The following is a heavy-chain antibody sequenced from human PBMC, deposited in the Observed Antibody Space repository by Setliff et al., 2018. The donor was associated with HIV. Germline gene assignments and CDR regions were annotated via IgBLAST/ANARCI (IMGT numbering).Heavy chain of an antibody. V-gene: IGHV1-69*13. CDR2: IIPKIATA. D-gene: IGHD3-9*01. CDR3: ARDAYHDSLTGPTPGAFDI. CDR1: GGTFSNYA. Sequence: SVKVSCKASGGTFSNYAISWVRQAPGQGLEWMGGIIPKIATANYAQRFQGRVTITADESTSTAYMELSSLRYEDTAVYYCARDAYHDSLTGPTPGAFDIWGQGTMVTVSS. J-gene: IGHJ3*02.